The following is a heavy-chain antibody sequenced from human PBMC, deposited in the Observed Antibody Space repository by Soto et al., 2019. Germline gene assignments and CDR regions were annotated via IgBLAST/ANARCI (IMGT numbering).Heavy chain of an antibody. J-gene: IGHJ4*02. V-gene: IGHV3-74*01. D-gene: IGHD3-22*01. CDR1: GFSFSSHW. CDR2: INSDGTTT. Sequence: LRLSCAASGFSFSSHWMHWVRQAPGKGLIWVSRINSDGTTTNYADSVKGRFTISRDNARNTLYLQLNNLRAEDTAVYYCVRFGTYYDTSGYLYWGQGALVTVSS. CDR3: VRFGTYYDTSGYLY.